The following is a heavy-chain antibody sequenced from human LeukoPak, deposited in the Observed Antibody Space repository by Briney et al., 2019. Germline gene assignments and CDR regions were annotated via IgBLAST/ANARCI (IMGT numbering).Heavy chain of an antibody. V-gene: IGHV1-18*01. Sequence: ASVKVSCKASGYTFTSYGISWVRQAPGQGLEWMGWISAYNGNTNYAQKLQGRVTMTTDTSTSTAYMELRSLRSDDTAVYYCARDLMYSSGWYKRGPAFDIWGQGTMVTVSS. CDR3: ARDLMYSSGWYKRGPAFDI. D-gene: IGHD6-19*01. J-gene: IGHJ3*02. CDR2: ISAYNGNT. CDR1: GYTFTSYG.